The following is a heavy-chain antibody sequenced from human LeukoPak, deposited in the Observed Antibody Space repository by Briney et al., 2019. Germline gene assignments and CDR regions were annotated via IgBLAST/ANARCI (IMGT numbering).Heavy chain of an antibody. D-gene: IGHD3-3*01. CDR1: GYIFTGYY. J-gene: IGHJ3*02. V-gene: IGHV1-2*02. Sequence: ASVKVSCKASGYIFTGYYMHWVRQAPGQGLEWMGWINPNNGGTNYAQKFQGRVTMTRDTSSSTAYMELSRLRFDDTVVYYCARGPRITIFGVVMANDAFDIWGQGTMVTVSS. CDR3: ARGPRITIFGVVMANDAFDI. CDR2: INPNNGGT.